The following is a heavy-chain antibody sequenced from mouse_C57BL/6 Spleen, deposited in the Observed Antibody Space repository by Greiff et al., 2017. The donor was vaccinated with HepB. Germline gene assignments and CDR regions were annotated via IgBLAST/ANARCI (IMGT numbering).Heavy chain of an antibody. Sequence: VKLMESGPGLVQPSQSLSITCTVSGFSLTSYGVHWVRQSPGKGLEWLGVIWRGGSTDYNAAFMSRLSITKDNSKSQVFFKMNSLQADDTAIYYCAKIYSNYEGYFDVWGTGTTVTVSS. CDR3: AKIYSNYEGYFDV. J-gene: IGHJ1*03. D-gene: IGHD2-5*01. CDR2: IWRGGST. V-gene: IGHV2-5*01. CDR1: GFSLTSYG.